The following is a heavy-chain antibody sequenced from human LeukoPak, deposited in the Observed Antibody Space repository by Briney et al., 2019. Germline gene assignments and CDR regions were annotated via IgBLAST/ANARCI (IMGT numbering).Heavy chain of an antibody. D-gene: IGHD3-10*01. V-gene: IGHV3-21*01. CDR3: AREARVGNWFDP. CDR1: GFTFSRYT. CDR2: ISSTGDYI. Sequence: PGGSLRLPCAASGFTFSRYTMNWVRQAPGKGLEWVSSISSTGDYIYYADSGKGRFTISRDNAKNSLYLQMNSLRAEDTAVYYCAREARVGNWFDPWGQGTLVTVSS. J-gene: IGHJ5*02.